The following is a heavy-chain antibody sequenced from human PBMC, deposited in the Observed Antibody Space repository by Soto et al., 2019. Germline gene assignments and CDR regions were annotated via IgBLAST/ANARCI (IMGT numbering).Heavy chain of an antibody. J-gene: IGHJ4*02. V-gene: IGHV3-23*01. Sequence: GLLRRSCAASGCTFSSYARRWVRQAPGKGLEWVSAISGSGGSTYYADSVKGRFTISRDNPKNTLYLQMNSLRAEDTAVYYCAKDHSSSWNYWGQGTLVTVSS. CDR3: AKDHSSSWNY. CDR1: GCTFSSYA. D-gene: IGHD6-13*01. CDR2: ISGSGGST.